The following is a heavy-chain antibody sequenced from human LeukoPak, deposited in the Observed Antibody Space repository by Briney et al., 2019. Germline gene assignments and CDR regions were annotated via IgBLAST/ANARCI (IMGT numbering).Heavy chain of an antibody. CDR1: GGSFSGYY. CDR3: ARLRPHFWSGYYPPYYYYYMDV. V-gene: IGHV4-34*01. CDR2: INNSGST. Sequence: SETLSLTCAVYGGSFSGYYWSWIRQPPGKGLEWIGEINNSGSTNYNPSLKSRVTISVDTSKNQFSLKLSSVTAADTAVYYCARLRPHFWSGYYPPYYYYYMDVWGKGTTVTVSS. D-gene: IGHD3-3*02. J-gene: IGHJ6*03.